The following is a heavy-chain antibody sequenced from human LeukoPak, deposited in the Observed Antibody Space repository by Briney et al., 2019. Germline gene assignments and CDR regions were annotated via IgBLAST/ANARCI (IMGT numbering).Heavy chain of an antibody. D-gene: IGHD5-24*01. Sequence: SETLSLTCTVSGGSISSYYWSSIRQPPGKGLEWIGYIYYSVTPNYNPSLKTRVTISVDTSNNQSSLKPSSLPAAATAVYYCARGGGYNSPPAQWGQATLVTV. CDR1: GGSISSYY. J-gene: IGHJ4*02. V-gene: IGHV4-59*01. CDR3: ARGGGYNSPPAQ. CDR2: IYYSVTP.